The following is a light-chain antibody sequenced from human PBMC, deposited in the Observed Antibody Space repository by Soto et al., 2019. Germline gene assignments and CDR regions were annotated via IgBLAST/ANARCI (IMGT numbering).Light chain of an antibody. CDR1: QSISIW. V-gene: IGKV1-5*03. CDR3: QKYNSYSIN. Sequence: DIQMTPSRSTLSASVLYIVSLTFRSSQSISIWLAWYQQKPGKAPKLLIYKASSLESGFPSRFSGSGSGTEFTLTISSLQPDDFATYYCQKYNSYSINFGQGTRLEIK. CDR2: KAS. J-gene: IGKJ5*01.